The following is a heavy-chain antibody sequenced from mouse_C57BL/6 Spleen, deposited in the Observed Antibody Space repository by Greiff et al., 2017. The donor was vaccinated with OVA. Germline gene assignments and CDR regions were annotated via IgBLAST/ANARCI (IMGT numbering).Heavy chain of an antibody. V-gene: IGHV1-18*01. CDR1: GYTFTDYN. J-gene: IGHJ4*01. CDR3: ARLWNFSYAMDY. CDR2: INPNNGGT. Sequence: VQLKESGPELVKPGASVKIPCKASGYTFTDYNMDWVKQSHGKSLEWIGDINPNNGGTIYNQKFKGKATLTVDKSSSTAYMQLSSLTSEDSAVYYCARLWNFSYAMDYWGQGTSVTVSS.